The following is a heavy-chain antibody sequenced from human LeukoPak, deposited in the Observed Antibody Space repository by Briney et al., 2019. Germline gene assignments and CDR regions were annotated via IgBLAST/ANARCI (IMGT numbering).Heavy chain of an antibody. J-gene: IGHJ4*02. D-gene: IGHD3-3*01. Sequence: SETLSLTCTVSGGSISSHYWSWIRQPPGKGLEWIGYIYYSGSTNYNPSLKSRVTISVDTSKNQFSLKLSSVTAADTAVYYCARGVDHDFWSGYYSYFDYWGQGTLVTVSS. CDR2: IYYSGST. CDR1: GGSISSHY. V-gene: IGHV4-59*11. CDR3: ARGVDHDFWSGYYSYFDY.